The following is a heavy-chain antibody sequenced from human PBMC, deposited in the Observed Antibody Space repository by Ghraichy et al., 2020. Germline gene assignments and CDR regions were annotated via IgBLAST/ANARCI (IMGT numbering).Heavy chain of an antibody. J-gene: IGHJ5*02. CDR1: GGSFSGYY. V-gene: IGHV4-34*01. CDR2: INHSGST. CDR3: ARYLRYSSKGIDP. Sequence: SETLSLTCAVYGGSFSGYYWSWIRQPPGKGLEWIGEINHSGSTNYNPSLKSRVTISVDTSKNQFSLKLSSVTAADTAVYYCARYLRYSSKGIDPWGQGTLVTVSS. D-gene: IGHD6-13*01.